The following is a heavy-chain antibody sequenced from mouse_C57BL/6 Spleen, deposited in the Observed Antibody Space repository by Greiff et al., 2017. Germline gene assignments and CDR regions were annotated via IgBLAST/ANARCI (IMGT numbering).Heavy chain of an antibody. D-gene: IGHD1-1*01. CDR1: GFSLTSYG. V-gene: IGHV2-2*01. CDR3: ASEPISDYYGSSQWYCDV. J-gene: IGHJ1*03. CDR2: IWSGGST. Sequence: QVQLQQSGPGLVQPSQSLSITCTVSGFSLTSYGVHWVRQSPGKGLEWLGVIWSGGSTDYNAAFISRLSISKDNSKSQVFFKMNSLQADDTAIYYCASEPISDYYGSSQWYCDVWGTGTTVTVSS.